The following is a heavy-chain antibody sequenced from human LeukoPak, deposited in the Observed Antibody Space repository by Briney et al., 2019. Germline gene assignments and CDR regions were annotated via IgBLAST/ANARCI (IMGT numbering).Heavy chain of an antibody. CDR3: ARAPSIAAIRHAFDI. V-gene: IGHV4-4*07. CDR2: IYTSGST. CDR1: GGSISSYY. Sequence: SETLSLTCTVSGGSISSYYWSWIRQPAGKGLEWIGRIYTSGSTNYNPPLKSRVTMSVDTSKNQFSLKLSSVTAADTAVYYCARAPSIAAIRHAFDIWGQGTMVTVSS. D-gene: IGHD6-6*01. J-gene: IGHJ3*02.